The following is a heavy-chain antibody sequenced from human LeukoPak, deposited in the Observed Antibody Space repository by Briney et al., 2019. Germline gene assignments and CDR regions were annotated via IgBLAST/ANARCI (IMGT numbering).Heavy chain of an antibody. Sequence: EASVKVSCKASGGTFSSYAISWVRQAPGQGLEWMGGIIPIFGTANYAQKFQGRVTITADESTSTAYMELSSLRPEDTAVYYCARIPYYYDSSGYYRDYWGQGTLVTVSS. V-gene: IGHV1-69*13. CDR1: GGTFSSYA. CDR3: ARIPYYYDSSGYYRDY. J-gene: IGHJ4*02. CDR2: IIPIFGTA. D-gene: IGHD3-22*01.